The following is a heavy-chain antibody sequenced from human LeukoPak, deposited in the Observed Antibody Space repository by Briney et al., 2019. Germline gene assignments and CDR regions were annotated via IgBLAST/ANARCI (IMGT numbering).Heavy chain of an antibody. D-gene: IGHD3-16*02. V-gene: IGHV3-7*01. Sequence: GGSLRLSCAASGFTFSSYWMSWVRQAPGKGLEWVTNIKQDGSEKYYVDSVKGRFTISRDNDKNSLFLQMTSLRAEDTAVYYCARVGGRYSPLGYWGQGTLVTVSS. CDR3: ARVGGRYSPLGY. J-gene: IGHJ4*02. CDR1: GFTFSSYW. CDR2: IKQDGSEK.